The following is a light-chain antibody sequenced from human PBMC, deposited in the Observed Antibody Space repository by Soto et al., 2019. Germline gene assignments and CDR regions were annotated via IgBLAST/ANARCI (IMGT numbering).Light chain of an antibody. CDR1: QTLSNSF. CDR3: DQHNNSPRT. V-gene: IGKV3-20*01. CDR2: DTS. J-gene: IGKJ1*01. Sequence: EIVLTLFQGTLPLSPGERATLSCMASQTLSNSFIAWYQQKPGQAPRLLIYDTSSRATGVPDRYSARGSGTDFSLTVTRLMLVYFSGDLCDQHNNSPRTFAQGPKAEIK.